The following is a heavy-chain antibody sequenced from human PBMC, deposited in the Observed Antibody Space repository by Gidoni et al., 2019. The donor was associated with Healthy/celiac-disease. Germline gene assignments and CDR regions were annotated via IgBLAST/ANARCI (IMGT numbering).Heavy chain of an antibody. D-gene: IGHD2-2*02. CDR1: GGTFSSYA. Sequence: QVQLVQSGAEVKKPGSSVKVSCKASGGTFSSYAISWVRQAPGQGLEWKGGIIPIFGTANYAQKFQGRVTITADESTSTAYMELSSLRSEDTAVYYCARDPLYCSSTSCYTRPYYGMDVWGQGTTVTVSS. CDR3: ARDPLYCSSTSCYTRPYYGMDV. J-gene: IGHJ6*02. V-gene: IGHV1-69*19. CDR2: IIPIFGTA.